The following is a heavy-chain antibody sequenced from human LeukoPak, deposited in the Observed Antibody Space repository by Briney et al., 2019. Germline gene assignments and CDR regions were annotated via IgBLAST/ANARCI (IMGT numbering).Heavy chain of an antibody. CDR2: TYYSGST. CDR1: GGSVSSGSYY. D-gene: IGHD1-26*01. J-gene: IGHJ4*02. CDR3: ASGIVGATTAWDY. V-gene: IGHV4-61*01. Sequence: SETLSLTCTVSGGSVSSGSYYWSWIRQPPGKGLEWIGYTYYSGSTNYNPSLKSRVTISVDTSKNQFSLKLSSVTAADTAVYYCASGIVGATTAWDYWGQGTLVTVSS.